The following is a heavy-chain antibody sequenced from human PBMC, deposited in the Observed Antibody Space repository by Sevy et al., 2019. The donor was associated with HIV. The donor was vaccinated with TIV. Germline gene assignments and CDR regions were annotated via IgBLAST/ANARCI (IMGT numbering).Heavy chain of an antibody. CDR3: AKDQAVTMIVVANDAFDI. CDR2: ISGSGGST. CDR1: GFTFSSYA. Sequence: GGSLRLSCVASGFTFSSYAMSWVRQAPGKGLEWVSAISGSGGSTYYADSVKGRFTISRDNSKNTLYLQMNSLRAEDTAVYYCAKDQAVTMIVVANDAFDIWGQGTMVTVSS. D-gene: IGHD3-22*01. J-gene: IGHJ3*02. V-gene: IGHV3-23*01.